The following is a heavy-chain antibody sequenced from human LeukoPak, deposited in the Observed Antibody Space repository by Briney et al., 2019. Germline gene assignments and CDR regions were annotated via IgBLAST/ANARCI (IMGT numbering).Heavy chain of an antibody. Sequence: GGSLRLSCAASGFTFWNVWMSWVRQAPGKGPEWVARSRRETEGGTTDYNAPVKGRFTISRDDSKNTLYLQMNSLKDEDTAVYYCTTDSNWGFFDWGQGTLVTVSS. J-gene: IGHJ4*02. CDR3: TTDSNWGFFD. CDR1: GFTFWNVW. V-gene: IGHV3-15*01. D-gene: IGHD7-27*01. CDR2: SRRETEGGTT.